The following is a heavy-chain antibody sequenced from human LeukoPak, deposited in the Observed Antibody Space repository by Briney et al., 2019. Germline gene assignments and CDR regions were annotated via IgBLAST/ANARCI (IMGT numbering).Heavy chain of an antibody. CDR2: IRYDGSNK. CDR3: ANLDSSSWYYFDY. J-gene: IGHJ4*02. Sequence: IRYDGSNKYYADSVKGRFTISRDNSKNTLYLQMNSLRAEDTAVYYCANLDSSSWYYFDYWGQGTLVTVSS. D-gene: IGHD6-13*01. V-gene: IGHV3-30*02.